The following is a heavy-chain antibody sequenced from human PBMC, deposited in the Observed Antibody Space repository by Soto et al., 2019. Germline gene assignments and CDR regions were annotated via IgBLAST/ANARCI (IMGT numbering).Heavy chain of an antibody. CDR1: GFSLSTSAMC. D-gene: IGHD5-12*01. J-gene: IGHJ4*02. Sequence: SGPKLVNPTQTFTLTCTFSGFSLSTSAMCVTWIRQPPGEALEWLAFIDWDDDKDYSPAMRTRLTISRDTSKNQVVLTMTYMDPVDKATYYCGRIPGTRMAPIDYWGQGTLVTVSS. CDR2: IDWDDDK. V-gene: IGHV2-70*01. CDR3: GRIPGTRMAPIDY.